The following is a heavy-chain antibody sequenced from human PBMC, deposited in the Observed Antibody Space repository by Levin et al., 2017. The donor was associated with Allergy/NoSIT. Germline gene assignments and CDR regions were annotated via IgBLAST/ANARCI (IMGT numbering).Heavy chain of an antibody. CDR1: GFTVSSNY. Sequence: GESLKISCAASGFTVSSNYMSWVRQAPGKGLEWVSVIYSGGSTYYADSVKGRFTISRDNSKNTLYLQMNSLRAEDTAVYYCAATDTDFWSGYPVYGMDVWGQGTTVTVSS. CDR3: AATDTDFWSGYPVYGMDV. D-gene: IGHD3-3*01. V-gene: IGHV3-53*01. J-gene: IGHJ6*02. CDR2: IYSGGST.